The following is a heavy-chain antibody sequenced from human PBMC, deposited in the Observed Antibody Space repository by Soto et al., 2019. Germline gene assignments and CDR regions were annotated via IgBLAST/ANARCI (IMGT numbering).Heavy chain of an antibody. Sequence: QVHLVESGGGLVKPGGSLRLSCAASGFTFSDYYMTWIRQAPGKGLEWVSKISGSGSTIYYADSVKGRFTVSRDNAKNSLYLQMDSLRAEDTAVYYCARDPYYYASYYWGQGTLLTVSS. D-gene: IGHD3-10*01. CDR1: GFTFSDYY. J-gene: IGHJ4*02. CDR2: ISGSGSTI. CDR3: ARDPYYYASYY. V-gene: IGHV3-11*01.